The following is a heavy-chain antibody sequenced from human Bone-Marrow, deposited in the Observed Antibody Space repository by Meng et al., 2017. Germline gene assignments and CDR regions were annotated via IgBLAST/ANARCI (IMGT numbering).Heavy chain of an antibody. D-gene: IGHD3-22*01. CDR2: IRSKAYGGTT. Sequence: GGSLRLSCTAPGFTFGDYAMSWFRQAPGKGLEWVGFIRSKAYGGTTEYAASVKGRFTISRDDSKSIAYLQMNSLKTEVTAVYYCTRVDYYYSSGYNHYAEYFQHWGQGTLVTVSS. V-gene: IGHV3-49*03. CDR3: TRVDYYYSSGYNHYAEYFQH. J-gene: IGHJ1*01. CDR1: GFTFGDYA.